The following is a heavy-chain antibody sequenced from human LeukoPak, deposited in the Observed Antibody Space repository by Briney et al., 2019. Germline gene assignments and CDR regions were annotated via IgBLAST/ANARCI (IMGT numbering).Heavy chain of an antibody. CDR1: GGSISSSSYY. D-gene: IGHD3-22*01. J-gene: IGHJ5*02. CDR3: ARPQTDSSGYYYAFPFDP. Sequence: PSETLSLTCPVSGGSISSSSYYWGWIRQPPGKGLEWIGSIYYSGSTYYNPSLKSRVTISVDTSKNQFSLKLSSVTAADTAVYYCARPQTDSSGYYYAFPFDPWGQGTLVTVSS. V-gene: IGHV4-39*01. CDR2: IYYSGST.